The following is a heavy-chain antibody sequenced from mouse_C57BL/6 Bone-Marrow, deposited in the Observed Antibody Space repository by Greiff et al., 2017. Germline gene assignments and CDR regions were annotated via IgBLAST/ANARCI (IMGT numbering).Heavy chain of an antibody. CDR1: GYTFTSYW. CDR2: IDPSDSET. CDR3: ARGVTYLYHHFDY. D-gene: IGHD2-3*01. V-gene: IGHV1-52*01. J-gene: IGHJ2*01. Sequence: VQLQQPGAELVRPGSSVKLSCKASGYTFTSYWMHWVKQRPIQGLEWIGNIDPSDSETHYNQKFKDKATLTVDKSSSTAYMQLSSLTSEDSAVYYCARGVTYLYHHFDYLGQGTTLTVSS.